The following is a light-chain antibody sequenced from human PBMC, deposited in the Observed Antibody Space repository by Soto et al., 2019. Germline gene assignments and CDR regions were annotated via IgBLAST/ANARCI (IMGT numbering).Light chain of an antibody. J-gene: IGKJ1*01. V-gene: IGKV3-11*01. CDR2: DAS. CDR1: QTVRNNY. CDR3: QQYNTWPRT. Sequence: EFVLTQSPGTLSLSPGERATLSCRASQTVRNNYLAWYQQKPGQAPRLLIYDASNRATGIPARFSGGGSGTEFTLTISSLQSEDFAIYFCQQYNTWPRTFGQGTKV.